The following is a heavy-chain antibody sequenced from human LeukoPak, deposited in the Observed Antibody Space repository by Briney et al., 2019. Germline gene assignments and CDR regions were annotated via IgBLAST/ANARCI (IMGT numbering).Heavy chain of an antibody. V-gene: IGHV1-18*01. Sequence: ASVKVSCKASGYTFTSYGISWVRLAPGQGLEWMGWISAYNGNTNYAQKLQGRVTMTTDTSTSTAYMELTSLRSDDTAVYYCAASCSSTSCSRSNWFDPWGQGTLVTVSS. CDR1: GYTFTSYG. D-gene: IGHD2-2*01. CDR3: AASCSSTSCSRSNWFDP. J-gene: IGHJ5*02. CDR2: ISAYNGNT.